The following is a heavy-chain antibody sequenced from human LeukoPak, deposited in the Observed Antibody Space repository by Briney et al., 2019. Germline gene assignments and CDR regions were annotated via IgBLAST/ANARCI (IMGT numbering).Heavy chain of an antibody. CDR2: ISGSGGST. J-gene: IGHJ4*02. CDR1: GFTVSSKY. V-gene: IGHV3-23*01. D-gene: IGHD2-21*01. CDR3: ARVARGYYVDY. Sequence: GGSLRLSCAASGFTVSSKYISWVRQAPGKGLEWVSAISGSGGSTYYADSVKGRFTISRDNSKNTLYLQMNSLRAEDTAVYYCARVARGYYVDYWGQGALVTVSS.